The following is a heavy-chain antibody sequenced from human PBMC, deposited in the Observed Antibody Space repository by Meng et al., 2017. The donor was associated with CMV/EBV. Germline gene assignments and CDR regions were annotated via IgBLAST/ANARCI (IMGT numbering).Heavy chain of an antibody. Sequence: GGSLRLSCAASGFTFSSYAMHWVRQAPGKGLEWVAVISYDGSNKYYADSVKGRFTISRDNSKNTLYLQMNSLRAEDTAVYYCARYPSQSDYYGMDVWGQGTTVTVSS. CDR2: ISYDGSNK. J-gene: IGHJ6*02. CDR3: ARYPSQSDYYGMDV. V-gene: IGHV3-30*04. D-gene: IGHD3-3*01. CDR1: GFTFSSYA.